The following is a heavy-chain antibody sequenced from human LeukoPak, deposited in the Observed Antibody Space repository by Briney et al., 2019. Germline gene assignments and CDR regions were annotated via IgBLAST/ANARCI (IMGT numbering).Heavy chain of an antibody. CDR3: ARVFDFWSGYSTGAFDI. V-gene: IGHV4-34*01. CDR2: INHSGST. D-gene: IGHD3-3*01. CDR1: GGSFSGYY. J-gene: IGHJ3*02. Sequence: PSETLSLTCAVYGGSFSGYYWSWVRQPPGKGLEWIGEINHSGSTNYNPSLKIRVTISVDTSKNQFSLKLSSVTDADAAVYYCARVFDFWSGYSTGAFDIWGQGTMVTVSS.